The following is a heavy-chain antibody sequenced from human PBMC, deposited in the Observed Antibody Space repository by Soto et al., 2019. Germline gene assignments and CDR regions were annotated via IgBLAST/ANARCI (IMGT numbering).Heavy chain of an antibody. V-gene: IGHV3-74*01. CDR3: AREAGYCSRTSCYRRAFDT. CDR1: GFTFSGHW. J-gene: IGHJ3*02. Sequence: EVQLVESGGDLVQPGGSLRLSCAASGFTFSGHWMHWFRQVPGKGLEWVSRINTDGDTSGYADSVKGRFAISRDNAKNTLFLQMNGLRAEDTAVYYCAREAGYCSRTSCYRRAFDTWGQGTTVSVSS. CDR2: INTDGDTS. D-gene: IGHD2-2*01.